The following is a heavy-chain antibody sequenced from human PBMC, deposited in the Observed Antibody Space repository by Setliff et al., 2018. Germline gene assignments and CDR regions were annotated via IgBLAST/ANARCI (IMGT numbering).Heavy chain of an antibody. V-gene: IGHV5-51*01. CDR3: ARDSNYEGAYDY. D-gene: IGHD4-4*01. J-gene: IGHJ4*02. CDR2: IYPGDSDT. Sequence: PGASLKISCQGSGYSFTSYWIGWVRQMPGKGLEWMGIIYPGDSDTRYSPSFQGQVTIAADKSITTAYLQRSSLKASDTAMYYCARDSNYEGAYDYWGQGTLVTVSA. CDR1: GYSFTSYW.